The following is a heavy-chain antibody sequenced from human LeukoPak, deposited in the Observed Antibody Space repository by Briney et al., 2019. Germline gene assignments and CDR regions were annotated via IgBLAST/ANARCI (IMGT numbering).Heavy chain of an antibody. J-gene: IGHJ4*02. D-gene: IGHD5-18*01. CDR1: GGSFSGYY. CDR2: INHSGST. Sequence: SETLSLTCAVYGGSFSGYYWSWIRKPPGKGLEWIGEINHSGSTNYNPSLKSRVTISVDTSKNQFSLKLSSVTAADTAVYYCAISRGYSYGMTFDYWGQGTLVTVSS. CDR3: AISRGYSYGMTFDY. V-gene: IGHV4-34*01.